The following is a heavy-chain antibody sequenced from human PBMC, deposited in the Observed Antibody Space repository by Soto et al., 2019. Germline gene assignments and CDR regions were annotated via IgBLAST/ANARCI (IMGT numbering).Heavy chain of an antibody. V-gene: IGHV1-18*01. CDR2: ISAYNGNT. Sequence: ASVKVSCKASGYTFTSYGISWVRQAPGQGLEWMGWISAYNGNTNYAQKLQGRVTMTTDTSTSTAYMELRSLRSDDTAVYYCARDNCTVLLWFGELYYDYWGQGTLVTVSS. CDR1: GYTFTSYG. D-gene: IGHD3-10*01. J-gene: IGHJ4*02. CDR3: ARDNCTVLLWFGELYYDY.